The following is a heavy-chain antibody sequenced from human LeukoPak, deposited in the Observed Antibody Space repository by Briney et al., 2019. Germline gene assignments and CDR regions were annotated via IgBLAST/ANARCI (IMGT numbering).Heavy chain of an antibody. CDR1: RGSIMTTHW. J-gene: IGHJ4*02. CDR2: IYHTGTT. CDR3: AAWGVDYGGNFDYSAY. V-gene: IGHV4-4*02. Sequence: SETLSLTCTLSRGSIMTTHWWSWVRQPPGKGLEWIGEIYHTGTTNYSPSLKSRLTISVDQSRNQFSLRLRSVTAPDTATYYCAAWGVDYGGNFDYSAYWGQGTLVTVSS. D-gene: IGHD4-23*01.